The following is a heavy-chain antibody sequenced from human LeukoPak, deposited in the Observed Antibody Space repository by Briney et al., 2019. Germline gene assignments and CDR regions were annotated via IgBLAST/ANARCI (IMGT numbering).Heavy chain of an antibody. V-gene: IGHV3-49*03. D-gene: IGHD2-15*01. J-gene: IGHJ4*02. Sequence: PGGSLRLSCTASGFTFGDYAMSWFRQAPGKGLEWVGFIRSKAYGGTTEYAASVKGRFTISRDNSKNTLYLQMNSLRAEDTAVYYCARALVGGQRYFDYWGQGTLVTVSS. CDR2: IRSKAYGGTT. CDR1: GFTFGDYA. CDR3: ARALVGGQRYFDY.